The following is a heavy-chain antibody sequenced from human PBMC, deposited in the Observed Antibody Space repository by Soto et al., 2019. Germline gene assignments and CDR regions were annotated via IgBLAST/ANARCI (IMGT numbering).Heavy chain of an antibody. CDR1: GGTFSSYT. CDR3: ARGPAALSAVDY. Sequence: ASVKVSCTASGGTFSSYTISWVRQAPGQGLEWMGRIIPILGIANYAQKFQGRVTITADKSTSTAYMELSSLRSEDTAVYYCARGPAALSAVDYWGQGTLVTVSS. V-gene: IGHV1-69*02. CDR2: IIPILGIA. D-gene: IGHD2-2*01. J-gene: IGHJ4*02.